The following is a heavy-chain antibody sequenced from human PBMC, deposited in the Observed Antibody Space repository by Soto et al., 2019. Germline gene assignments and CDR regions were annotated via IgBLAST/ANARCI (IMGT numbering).Heavy chain of an antibody. CDR3: AKGHSYYDYIWGSYRLVY. CDR1: GFTFSSYA. D-gene: IGHD3-16*02. V-gene: IGHV3-23*01. CDR2: ISGSGGST. J-gene: IGHJ4*02. Sequence: EVQLLESGGGLVQPGGSLRLSCAASGFTFSSYAMSWVRQAPGKGLEWVSAISGSGGSTYYAHSVKGRFTISRDNSKNTLYLQMNSLRAEDTAVYYCAKGHSYYDYIWGSYRLVYWGQGTLVTVSS.